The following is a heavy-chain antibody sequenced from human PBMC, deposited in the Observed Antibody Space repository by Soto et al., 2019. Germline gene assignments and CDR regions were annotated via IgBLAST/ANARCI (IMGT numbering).Heavy chain of an antibody. CDR2: ISAYNGNT. J-gene: IGHJ6*02. Sequence: QVQLVQSGAEVKKPGASVKVSCKASGYTFTSYGISWVRQAPGQGLEWMGWISAYNGNTNYAQKLQGRVTMTTDTATRKAYMELRSLRSDDTAVYYCAREYQVLRFLEWLSPRDYYYYGMDVWGQGTTVTVSS. CDR3: AREYQVLRFLEWLSPRDYYYYGMDV. V-gene: IGHV1-18*01. CDR1: GYTFTSYG. D-gene: IGHD3-3*01.